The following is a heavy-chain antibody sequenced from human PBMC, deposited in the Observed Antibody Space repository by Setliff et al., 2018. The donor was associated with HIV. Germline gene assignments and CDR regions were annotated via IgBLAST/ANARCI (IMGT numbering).Heavy chain of an antibody. CDR2: VYHSGTV. D-gene: IGHD1-26*01. J-gene: IGHJ3*02. CDR3: AREVGTRDLSDGFDI. Sequence: PSETLSLTCTVSGDSMSSGDYYWSWVRQPPGKGLAWIGYVYHSGTVYYNPSLQSRVGISIDTSNNRFSMNLYSMTAADTAVYYCAREVGTRDLSDGFDIWGQGIMVTFSS. V-gene: IGHV4-30-4*08. CDR1: GDSMSSGDYY.